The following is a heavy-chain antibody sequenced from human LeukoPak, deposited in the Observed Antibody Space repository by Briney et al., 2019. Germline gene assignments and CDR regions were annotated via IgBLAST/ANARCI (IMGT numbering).Heavy chain of an antibody. CDR1: GFTFSAYA. V-gene: IGHV3-23*01. D-gene: IGHD3-9*01. J-gene: IGHJ2*01. CDR2: ISRSDSST. Sequence: GGSLRLSCAASGFTFSAYAMSWVRQAPGKGLEWVSAISRSDSSTDYADSVKGRFTISRDNSKNTLYLQMNSLRPEDTAVYYCAKGGDILTGYYLYWYFDLWGRGTLVTVSS. CDR3: AKGGDILTGYYLYWYFDL.